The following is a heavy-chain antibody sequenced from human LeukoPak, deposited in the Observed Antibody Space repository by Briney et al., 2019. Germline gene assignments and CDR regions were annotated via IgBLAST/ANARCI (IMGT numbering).Heavy chain of an antibody. CDR2: INHSVST. Sequence: PPQTLSLTCAVYGGSLTGYYCSWIRQPPGKGLEWIGEINHSVSTNYNPSLKSRVTISVDTSKNQFSLKLSSVTAADTAVYYCARARGVRFLEWLSLSYYFDYWGQGTLVTVSS. J-gene: IGHJ4*02. V-gene: IGHV4-34*01. CDR1: GGSLTGYY. CDR3: ARARGVRFLEWLSLSYYFDY. D-gene: IGHD3-3*01.